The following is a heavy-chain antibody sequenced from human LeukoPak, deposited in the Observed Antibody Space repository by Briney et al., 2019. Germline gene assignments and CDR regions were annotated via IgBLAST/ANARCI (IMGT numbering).Heavy chain of an antibody. CDR1: GYTFINYD. Sequence: ASVTVSCKASGYTFINYDFSWVRQAPGQGLEWMGWSSTYNGNTNYAQKLQGRVTITADESTSTAYMELSSLRSEDTAVYYCARVDRPLWFGESVYFDYWGQGTLVTVSS. V-gene: IGHV1-18*01. D-gene: IGHD3-10*01. CDR2: SSTYNGNT. CDR3: ARVDRPLWFGESVYFDY. J-gene: IGHJ4*02.